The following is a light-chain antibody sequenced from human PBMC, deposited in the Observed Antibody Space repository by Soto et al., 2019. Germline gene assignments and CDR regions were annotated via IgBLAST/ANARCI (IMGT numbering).Light chain of an antibody. CDR2: SNT. V-gene: IGLV1-44*01. CDR3: ATWDDSLNAYV. CDR1: SSNIGSNT. J-gene: IGLJ1*01. Sequence: QSVLTQPPSASGTPGQMVTISCSGSSSNIGSNTVNWYQQLPGTAPKLLIYSNTERPSGVPDRFSGSKSGTSASLAISGLQSEDEADYCCATWDDSLNAYVFGTGTKVTVL.